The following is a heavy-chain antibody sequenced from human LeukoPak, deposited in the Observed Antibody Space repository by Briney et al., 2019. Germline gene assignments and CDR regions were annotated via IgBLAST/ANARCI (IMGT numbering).Heavy chain of an antibody. J-gene: IGHJ6*03. Sequence: ASVKVSCKASGYTFTSYAMNWVRQAPGQGLEWMGWINTNTGNPTYAQGFTGRFVFSLDTSVSTAYLQISSLKAEDTAVYYCASQYYDFWSGYYDGVYYYYMDVWGKGTTVTVSS. CDR3: ASQYYDFWSGYYDGVYYYYMDV. V-gene: IGHV7-4-1*02. D-gene: IGHD3-3*01. CDR1: GYTFTSYA. CDR2: INTNTGNP.